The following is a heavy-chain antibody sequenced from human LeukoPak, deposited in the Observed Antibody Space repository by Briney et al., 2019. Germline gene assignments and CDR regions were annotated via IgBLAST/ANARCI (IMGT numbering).Heavy chain of an antibody. Sequence: PSETLSLTCTVSGGSISGGSYYWSWIRQPAGKGLEWIGRIYTSGSTNYNPSLKSRVTMSVDTSKNQFSLKLSSVTAADTAVYYCARVPPMNGSVNGFDYWGQEPWSPSPQ. J-gene: IGHJ4*01. V-gene: IGHV4-61*02. D-gene: IGHD2-8*01. CDR1: GGSISGGSYY. CDR3: ARVPPMNGSVNGFDY. CDR2: IYTSGST.